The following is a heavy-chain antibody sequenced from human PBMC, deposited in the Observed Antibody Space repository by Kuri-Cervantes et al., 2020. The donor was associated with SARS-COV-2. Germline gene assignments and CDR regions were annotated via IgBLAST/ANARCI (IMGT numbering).Heavy chain of an antibody. CDR2: ISGSGSGA. Sequence: GGSLRLSCAASGFSFSSYAMSWVRQAPGKGLEWVSVISGSGSGAYYADSVKGRFTISRDKSKNTLYLQMNSLRAEDTAIYFCAKDPTATTEYYYAMDVWGQGTTVTVSS. D-gene: IGHD1-7*01. J-gene: IGHJ6*02. CDR3: AKDPTATTEYYYAMDV. CDR1: GFSFSSYA. V-gene: IGHV3-23*01.